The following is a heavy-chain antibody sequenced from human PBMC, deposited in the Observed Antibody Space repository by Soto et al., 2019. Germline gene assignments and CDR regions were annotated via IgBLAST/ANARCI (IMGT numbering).Heavy chain of an antibody. CDR3: ARDHRYSSGWSQDRLRLSYGMDV. CDR2: ISYDGSNK. Sequence: GGSLRLSCAASGFTFSSYAMHWVRQAPGKGLEWVAVISYDGSNKYYADSVKGRFTISRDNSKNTLYLQMNSLRAEDTAVYYCARDHRYSSGWSQDRLRLSYGMDVWGQGTTVTVSS. D-gene: IGHD6-19*01. J-gene: IGHJ6*02. CDR1: GFTFSSYA. V-gene: IGHV3-30-3*01.